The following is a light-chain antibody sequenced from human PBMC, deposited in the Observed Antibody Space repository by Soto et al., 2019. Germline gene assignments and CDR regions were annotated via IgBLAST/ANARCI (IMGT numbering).Light chain of an antibody. CDR1: QAISRS. Sequence: IQMTQSPSSVSASVGDRVTITCRASQAISRSLAWYQQKPGEAPKLLIYAASILHSGVPSRFSGSGSGTDFTLTITRLQPEDFASYYCQQANSFPFTFGPGTKV. J-gene: IGKJ3*01. V-gene: IGKV1-12*02. CDR2: AAS. CDR3: QQANSFPFT.